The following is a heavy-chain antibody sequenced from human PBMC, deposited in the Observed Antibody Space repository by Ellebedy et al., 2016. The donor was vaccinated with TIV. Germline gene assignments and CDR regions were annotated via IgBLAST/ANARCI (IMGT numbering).Heavy chain of an antibody. D-gene: IGHD1-26*01. Sequence: AASVKVSCKASGYTFTSYGISWVRQAPGQGLEWLGWISANNGNTHYAQKLQGRVTMTTDTSTSTAYMELSSLRSEDTAVYYCARAVEWELGGYFDYWGQGTLVTVSS. CDR1: GYTFTSYG. V-gene: IGHV1-18*01. CDR3: ARAVEWELGGYFDY. CDR2: ISANNGNT. J-gene: IGHJ4*02.